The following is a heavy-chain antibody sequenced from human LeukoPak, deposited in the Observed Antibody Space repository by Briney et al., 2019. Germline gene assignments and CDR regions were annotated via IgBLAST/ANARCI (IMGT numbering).Heavy chain of an antibody. Sequence: GGSLRLSCAASEFSVGSNYMTWVRQAPGKGLEWVSLIYSGGSTYYADSVKGRFTISRDNSKNTLYLQMNSLRAEDTAVYYCAGERDSSGYQPFDYWGQGTLVTVSS. CDR3: AGERDSSGYQPFDY. CDR2: IYSGGST. V-gene: IGHV3-66*01. CDR1: EFSVGSNY. D-gene: IGHD3-22*01. J-gene: IGHJ4*02.